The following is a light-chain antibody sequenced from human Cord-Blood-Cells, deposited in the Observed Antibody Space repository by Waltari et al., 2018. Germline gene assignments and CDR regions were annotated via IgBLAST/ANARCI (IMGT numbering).Light chain of an antibody. CDR2: DAS. CDR1: QSVSSY. V-gene: IGKV3-11*01. Sequence: EIVLPQSPATLSLSPVERATLSCRASQSVSSYLAWSQQKPGQAPRLLIYDASNRATGIPARFSGSGSGTDFTLTISSLEPEDFAVYYCQQRSNWPPKVTFGQGTRLEIK. CDR3: QQRSNWPPKVT. J-gene: IGKJ5*01.